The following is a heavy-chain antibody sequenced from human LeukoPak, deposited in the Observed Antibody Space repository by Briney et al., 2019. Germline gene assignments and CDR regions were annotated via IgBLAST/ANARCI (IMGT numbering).Heavy chain of an antibody. CDR2: INHSGST. CDR3: ARAEIVVVPAASYYYYYMDV. CDR1: GGSFSGYY. Sequence: PSETLSLTCAVYGGSFSGYYWSWIRQPPGKGLEWIGEINHSGSTNYNPSLKSRVTISVDTSKNQFSLKLSSVTAADTAVCYCARAEIVVVPAASYYYYYMDVWGKGTTVTVSS. D-gene: IGHD2-2*01. J-gene: IGHJ6*03. V-gene: IGHV4-34*01.